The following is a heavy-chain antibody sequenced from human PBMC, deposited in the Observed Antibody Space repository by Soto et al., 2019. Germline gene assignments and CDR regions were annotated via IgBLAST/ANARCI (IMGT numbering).Heavy chain of an antibody. Sequence: PSETLSLTCTFSCGSIISYYWSWIRQPPGKGLEWIGYIYYSGSTNYSPSLKSRVTISVDTSKNQFSLKLSSVTAADTAVYYCARGTYYYDSSGYPTYNWFDPWGQGTLVTVSS. CDR1: CGSIISYY. CDR2: IYYSGST. J-gene: IGHJ5*02. V-gene: IGHV4-59*12. CDR3: ARGTYYYDSSGYPTYNWFDP. D-gene: IGHD3-22*01.